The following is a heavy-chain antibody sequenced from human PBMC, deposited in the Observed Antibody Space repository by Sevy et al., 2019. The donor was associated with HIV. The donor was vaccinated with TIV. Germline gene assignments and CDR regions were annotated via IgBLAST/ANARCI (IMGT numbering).Heavy chain of an antibody. CDR2: MNPNSGNT. D-gene: IGHD3-22*01. CDR1: GYTFTSYD. Sequence: ASVKVSCKASGYTFTSYDINWVRQATGQGLEWMVWMNPNSGNTGYAQKFQGRVTMTRNTSISTAYMELSSLRSEDTAVYYCVRDTYYYDSSGYFIFDSWGQGTLVTVSS. J-gene: IGHJ4*02. V-gene: IGHV1-8*01. CDR3: VRDTYYYDSSGYFIFDS.